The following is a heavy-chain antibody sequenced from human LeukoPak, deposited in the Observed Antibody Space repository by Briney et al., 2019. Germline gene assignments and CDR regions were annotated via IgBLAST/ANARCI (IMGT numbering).Heavy chain of an antibody. CDR2: MNPNSGNT. J-gene: IGHJ4*02. Sequence: ASVKVSCKASGYTFTSYDINWVRQATGQGLEWMGWMNPNSGNTGYAQKFQGRVTMTRNTSISTAYMELSSLRSEDTAVYYCAGAPPDYGERGWGFDYWGQGTLVTVSS. D-gene: IGHD4-17*01. CDR1: GYTFTSYD. V-gene: IGHV1-8*01. CDR3: AGAPPDYGERGWGFDY.